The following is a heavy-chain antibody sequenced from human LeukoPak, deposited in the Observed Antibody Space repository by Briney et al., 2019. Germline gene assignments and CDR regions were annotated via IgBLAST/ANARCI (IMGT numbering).Heavy chain of an antibody. D-gene: IGHD3-22*01. CDR2: ISYDGSNK. CDR1: GFTFSSYA. J-gene: IGHJ4*02. CDR3: ARGPYYYDSSGYYYVH. V-gene: IGHV3-30*04. Sequence: GGSLRLSCAASGFTFSSYAMHWVRQAPGKGLEWVAVISYDGSNKYYADSVKGRFTISRDNSKNTLYLQMNSLRAEDTAVYYCARGPYYYDSSGYYYVHWGQGTLVTVSS.